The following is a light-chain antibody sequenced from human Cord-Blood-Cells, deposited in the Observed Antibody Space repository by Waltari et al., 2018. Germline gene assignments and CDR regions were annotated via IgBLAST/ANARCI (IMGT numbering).Light chain of an antibody. CDR1: KDIRNN. CDR3: QHYNNHPYT. CDR2: DAS. Sequence: AIRMTPSPSSFSASTGDRVTLTCRASKDIRNNLAWYQEKPGKAPKLLIYDASNLETGVPSRFSGSGSGTDFSLTISSLQPEDSATYYCQHYNNHPYTFSRGTKLQIK. J-gene: IGKJ2*01. V-gene: IGKV1-8*01.